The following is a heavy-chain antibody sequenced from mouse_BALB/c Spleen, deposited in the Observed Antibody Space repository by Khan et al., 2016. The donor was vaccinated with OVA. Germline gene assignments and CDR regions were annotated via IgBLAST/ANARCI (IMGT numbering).Heavy chain of an antibody. CDR3: ARGAVTTYGMDY. J-gene: IGHJ4*01. CDR2: ILPGRGLS. CDR1: GYTFSKYW. D-gene: IGHD3-3*01. V-gene: IGHV1-9*01. Sequence: QVQLQQSGAELMKPGASVKISCKATGYTFSKYWIEWVKQRPGHGLEWIGEILPGRGLSNYNENFKGKATFTADTSSNIAYMQLNSLTSEDSAVYYCARGAVTTYGMDYWGQGTSVTVSS.